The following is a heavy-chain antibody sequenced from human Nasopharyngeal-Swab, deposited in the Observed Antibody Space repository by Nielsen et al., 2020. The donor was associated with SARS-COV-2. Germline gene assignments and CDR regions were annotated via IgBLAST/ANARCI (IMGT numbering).Heavy chain of an antibody. CDR2: ISYDGSNK. Sequence: WIRQPPGKGLEWVAVISYDGSNKYYADSVKGRFTISRDNTKNTLYLQMNSLRAEDTAVYYRAREAGGVPAAIEGGYYDGMDVWGQGTTVTVSS. V-gene: IGHV3-30*04. J-gene: IGHJ6*02. D-gene: IGHD2-2*01. CDR3: AREAGGVPAAIEGGYYDGMDV.